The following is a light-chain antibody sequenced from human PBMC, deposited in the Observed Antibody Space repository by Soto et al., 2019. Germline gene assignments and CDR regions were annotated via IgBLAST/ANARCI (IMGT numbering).Light chain of an antibody. Sequence: QSVLSQPASVSGSPGQSITISCTATNSDVGGYNYVSWYQQQPRKAPKLMMYEVSNRPSGVSNRFSGSKAGNTASLTISGLQGEDEADYYCSSYTSSSTPYVFGTGTKVTVL. V-gene: IGLV2-14*01. CDR3: SSYTSSSTPYV. J-gene: IGLJ1*01. CDR2: EVS. CDR1: NSDVGGYNY.